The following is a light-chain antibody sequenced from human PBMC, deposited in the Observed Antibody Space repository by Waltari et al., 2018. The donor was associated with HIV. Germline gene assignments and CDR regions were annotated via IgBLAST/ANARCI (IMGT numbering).Light chain of an antibody. CDR2: EVS. V-gene: IGLV2-14*01. CDR3: AAWDDSLNGYV. CDR1: SSDVGYYNY. Sequence: QSALTQPASVSGSPGQSITISCTGTSSDVGYYNYVSWYQQHPGKAPKLIIYEVSNRPSGVSIRFSGSKSGNTASLTISGLQSEDEADYYCAAWDDSLNGYVFGTGTKVTVL. J-gene: IGLJ1*01.